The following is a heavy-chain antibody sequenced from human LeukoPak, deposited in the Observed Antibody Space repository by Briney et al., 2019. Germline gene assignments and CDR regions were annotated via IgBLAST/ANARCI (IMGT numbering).Heavy chain of an antibody. Sequence: NPSETLSLTCAVYGGSFSGYYWTWIRQPPGRGLEWIGEINPSGSTNYNPSLKSRVTISVDTSKSQFSLKLNSVTAADTAMYYCARGRDPYWGQGTLVTVTS. CDR2: INPSGST. D-gene: IGHD5-24*01. J-gene: IGHJ4*02. V-gene: IGHV4-34*01. CDR1: GGSFSGYY. CDR3: ARGRDPY.